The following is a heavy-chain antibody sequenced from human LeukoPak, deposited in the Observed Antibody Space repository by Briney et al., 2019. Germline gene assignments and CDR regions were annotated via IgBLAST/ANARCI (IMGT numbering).Heavy chain of an antibody. CDR3: ARTTTVRGTYYMDV. V-gene: IGHV4-34*01. D-gene: IGHD3-10*01. CDR2: INHSGST. Sequence: KASETLSLTCAVYGGSFSGYYWSWIRQPPGKGLEWIGEINHSGSTNYNPSLKSRVTISVDTSKNQFSLKLSSVTAADTAVYYCARTTTVRGTYYMDVWGKGTTVTVSS. J-gene: IGHJ6*03. CDR1: GGSFSGYY.